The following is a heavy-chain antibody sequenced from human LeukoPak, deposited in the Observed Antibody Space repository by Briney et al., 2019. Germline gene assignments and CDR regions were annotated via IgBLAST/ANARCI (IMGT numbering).Heavy chain of an antibody. V-gene: IGHV4-39*07. Sequence: SETLSFTCTVSGGSISSSSYYWGWIRQPPGKGLEWIGSIYYSGSTYYNPSLKSRVTISVDRSKNQFSLKLSSVTAADTAVYYCARTRGYAFDIWGQGTMVTVSS. J-gene: IGHJ3*02. CDR1: GGSISSSSYY. CDR2: IYYSGST. CDR3: ARTRGYAFDI.